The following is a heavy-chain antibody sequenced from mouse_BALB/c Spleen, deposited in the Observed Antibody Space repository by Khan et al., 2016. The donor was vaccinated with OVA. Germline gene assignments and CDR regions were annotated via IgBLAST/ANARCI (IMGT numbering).Heavy chain of an antibody. CDR2: IDPPNGNT. V-gene: IGHV14-3*02. CDR3: ATMARK. CDR1: GLHIKDTY. Sequence: VQLKQSGAELVKSGATVKLSCTASGLHIKDTYMHWLKQWPEQGLEWIGRIDPPNGNTKYDPKFQGKATITADNSSHQAYLHLSIMTSEDTSYYYSATMARKWGQGTTLTVAS. J-gene: IGHJ2*01.